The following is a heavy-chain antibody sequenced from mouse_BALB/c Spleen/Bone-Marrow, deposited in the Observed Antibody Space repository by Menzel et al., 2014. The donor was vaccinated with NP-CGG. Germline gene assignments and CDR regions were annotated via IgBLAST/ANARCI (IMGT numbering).Heavy chain of an antibody. D-gene: IGHD1-2*01. CDR3: ARLGYYGYHDN. Sequence: EVKLMESGGGLVQPGGSLNLACVASGFDFGRYWMSWARQAPGKRLEWIGEINPGSSTINYSPSLKDKFIISRDNAKNTLYLQMSKVRSEDTALYYCARLGYYGYHDNWGQGTTLTVSS. V-gene: IGHV4-2*02. CDR1: GFDFGRYW. J-gene: IGHJ2*01. CDR2: INPGSSTI.